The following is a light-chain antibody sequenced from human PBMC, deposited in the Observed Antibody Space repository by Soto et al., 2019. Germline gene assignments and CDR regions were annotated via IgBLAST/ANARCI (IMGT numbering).Light chain of an antibody. CDR2: DAS. J-gene: IGKJ3*01. V-gene: IGKV3-11*01. CDR3: QQRSNWPPY. Sequence: EIVLTQSPATLSLSPGERATLSCRASQSVSSYLAWYQQKPGQAPRLLIYDASNRVTGIPARFSGSGSGTDFTLTISSLEPEDFAVYYCQQRSNWPPYFGPGTKVDIK. CDR1: QSVSSY.